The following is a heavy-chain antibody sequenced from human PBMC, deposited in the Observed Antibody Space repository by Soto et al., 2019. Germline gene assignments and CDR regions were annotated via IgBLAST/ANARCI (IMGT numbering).Heavy chain of an antibody. J-gene: IGHJ4*02. CDR2: ISYDGSNK. CDR3: AKIGSSSWQDY. Sequence: QVQLVESGGGVVQPGRSLRLSCAASGFTFSSYGMHWVRQAPGKGLEWVAVISYDGSNKYYADSVKGRFTISRDNSKNTLYLQMNSLRAEDTAVYYCAKIGSSSWQDYWGQGTLVTVSS. CDR1: GFTFSSYG. V-gene: IGHV3-30*18. D-gene: IGHD6-13*01.